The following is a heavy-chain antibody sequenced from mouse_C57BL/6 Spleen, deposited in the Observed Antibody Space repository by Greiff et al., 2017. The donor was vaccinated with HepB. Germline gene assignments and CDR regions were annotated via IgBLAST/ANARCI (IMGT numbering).Heavy chain of an antibody. CDR1: GFTFSSYG. J-gene: IGHJ2*01. CDR2: ISSGGSYT. V-gene: IGHV5-6*01. D-gene: IGHD4-1*01. Sequence: EVKVVESGGDLVKPGGSLKLSCAASGFTFSSYGMSWVRQTPDKRLEWVATISSGGSYTYYPDSVKGRFTISRDNAKNTLYLQMSSLKSEDTAMYYCARPGRYYFDYWGQGTTLTVSS. CDR3: ARPGRYYFDY.